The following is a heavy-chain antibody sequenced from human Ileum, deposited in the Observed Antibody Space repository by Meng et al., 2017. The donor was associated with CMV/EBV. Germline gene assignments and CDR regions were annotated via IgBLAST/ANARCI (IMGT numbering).Heavy chain of an antibody. Sequence: SETLSLTCAVYGGSFSGYYWSWIRQPPGKGLEWIGEINHSGSTNYNPSLKSRVTISVDTSKNQFSLKLSSVTAADTAVYYCARVRMSTLDYWGQGTLVTVSS. J-gene: IGHJ4*02. CDR3: ARVRMSTLDY. V-gene: IGHV4-34*01. CDR1: GGSFSGYY. CDR2: INHSGST.